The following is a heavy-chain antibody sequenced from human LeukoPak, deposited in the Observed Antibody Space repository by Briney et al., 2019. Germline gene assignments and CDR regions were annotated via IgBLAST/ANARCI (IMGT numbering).Heavy chain of an antibody. CDR2: IIPIFGSA. Sequence: AVKVSCKASGGTFSSYAISWVRQAPGQGLEWMGGIIPIFGSANYAQKFQGRVTITADESTSTAYMELSSLRSEDTAVYYCATGGIIAAAHNWFDPWGQGTLVTVSS. V-gene: IGHV1-69*13. J-gene: IGHJ5*02. D-gene: IGHD6-13*01. CDR1: GGTFSSYA. CDR3: ATGGIIAAAHNWFDP.